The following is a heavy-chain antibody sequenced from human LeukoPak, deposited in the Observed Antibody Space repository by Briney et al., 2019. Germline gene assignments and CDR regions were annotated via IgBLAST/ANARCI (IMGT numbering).Heavy chain of an antibody. D-gene: IGHD2-2*01. CDR2: ISGSGGST. J-gene: IGHJ4*02. V-gene: IGHV3-23*01. CDR3: AKRTGSSSYYFDY. CDR1: GFTFSSYA. Sequence: GGSLRLSCAASGFTFSSYAMSWVRQAPGKGLEWVSGISGSGGSTYYADSVKGRFTISRDISKNTLYLQMSSLRDEDTAVYYCAKRTGSSSYYFDYWGQGTLVTVSS.